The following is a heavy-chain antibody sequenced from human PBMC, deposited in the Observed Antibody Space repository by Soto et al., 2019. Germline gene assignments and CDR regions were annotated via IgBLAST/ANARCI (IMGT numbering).Heavy chain of an antibody. V-gene: IGHV1-69*02. CDR3: ARGGSGYLFDY. D-gene: IGHD3-10*01. CDR1: GGTFSSYT. J-gene: IGHJ4*02. Sequence: QVQLVQSGAEVKKPGSSMKVSCKASGGTFSSYTISWVRQAPGQGLEWMGRIIPILGIANYAQKFQGRVTITADKSTSTAYMELSSLRSEDTAVYYCARGGSGYLFDYWGQGTLVTVSS. CDR2: IIPILGIA.